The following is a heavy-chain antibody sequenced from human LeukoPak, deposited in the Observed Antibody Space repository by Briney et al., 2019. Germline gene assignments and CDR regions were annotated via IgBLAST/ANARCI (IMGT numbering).Heavy chain of an antibody. CDR3: AREGPMLRGVIGGKIDY. Sequence: PGGSLRLSCAASGFTFSSYAMSWVRQAPGKGLEWVSAISGSGGSTYYADSVKGRFTISRDNSKNTLYLQMNSLRAEDTAVYYCAREGPMLRGVIGGKIDYWGQGTLVTVSS. V-gene: IGHV3-23*01. D-gene: IGHD3-10*01. CDR2: ISGSGGST. J-gene: IGHJ4*02. CDR1: GFTFSSYA.